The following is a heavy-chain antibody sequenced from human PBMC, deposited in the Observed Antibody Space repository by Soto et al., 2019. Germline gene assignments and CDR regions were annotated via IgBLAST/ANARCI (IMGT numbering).Heavy chain of an antibody. D-gene: IGHD2-21*01. CDR2: VYYSGGA. CDR1: GYSISSGYY. CDR3: GRVVEGATRHTDFDS. V-gene: IGHV4-38-2*01. Sequence: PSETLSLTCAVSGYSISSGYYWGWIRQPPGKGLEFIANVYYSGGAHYNPSFKSRVTISVDTATNQVSLRMSSVTAADTAVYFCGRVVEGATRHTDFDSWGQGTLVTVSS. J-gene: IGHJ5*01.